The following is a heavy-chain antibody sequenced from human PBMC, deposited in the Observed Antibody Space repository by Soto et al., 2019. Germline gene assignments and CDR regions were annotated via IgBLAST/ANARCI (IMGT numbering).Heavy chain of an antibody. D-gene: IGHD2-15*01. CDR1: GFTFSSYW. CDR2: IKQDGSEK. J-gene: IGHJ6*03. V-gene: IGHV3-7*01. Sequence: GGSLRLSCAASGFTFSSYWMSWVRQAPGKGLEWVANIKQDGSEKYYVDSVKGRSTISRDNAKNSLYLQMNSLRAEDTAVYYCARVGRRAPDLLVVVAATHDNMDVWGKGTTVTVSS. CDR3: ARVGRRAPDLLVVVAATHDNMDV.